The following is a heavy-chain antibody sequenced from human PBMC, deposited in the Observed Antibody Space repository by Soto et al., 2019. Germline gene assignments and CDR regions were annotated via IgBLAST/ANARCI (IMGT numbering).Heavy chain of an antibody. CDR3: ARSWGSREGYNRYYFHY. CDR1: GGSISTYY. V-gene: IGHV4-59*01. D-gene: IGHD1-1*01. J-gene: IGHJ4*02. CDR2: IYYSGST. Sequence: SETLSLTCTVSGGSISTYYWSWIRQPPGKGLEWIGYIYYSGSTNCNPSLKSRVTISVDTSKNQFSLNLTSVTAADTAVYYCARSWGSREGYNRYYFHYWGQGTLVTVPQ.